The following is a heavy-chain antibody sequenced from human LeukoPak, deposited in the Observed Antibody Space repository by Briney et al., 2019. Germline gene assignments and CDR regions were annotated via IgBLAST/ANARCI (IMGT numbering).Heavy chain of an antibody. Sequence: GGSLRLSCTASGLTVFTNYMSWVRQAPGKGLEWVSLISSGGSTYYADSVRDRFTISRDNAKNSLYLQMNSLRAEDTAVYYCARVSVGANYWGQGTLVTVSS. J-gene: IGHJ4*02. CDR1: GLTVFTNY. D-gene: IGHD1-26*01. V-gene: IGHV3-66*01. CDR2: ISSGGST. CDR3: ARVSVGANY.